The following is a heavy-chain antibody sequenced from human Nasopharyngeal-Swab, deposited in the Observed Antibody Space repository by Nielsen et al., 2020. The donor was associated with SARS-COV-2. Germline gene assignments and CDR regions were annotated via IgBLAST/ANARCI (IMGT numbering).Heavy chain of an antibody. V-gene: IGHV4-34*01. CDR2: INHSGST. Sequence: SETLSLTFAVFGGSFSGTFWSWIRQPPGKGLEWIAEINHSGSTNYNPSLKSRVTISVDTSKNQFSLKLTSVTAADTAVYYCARGTFGYTYTRPENNWFDPWGQGTLVTVSS. J-gene: IGHJ5*02. CDR3: ARGTFGYTYTRPENNWFDP. D-gene: IGHD5-18*01. CDR1: GGSFSGTF.